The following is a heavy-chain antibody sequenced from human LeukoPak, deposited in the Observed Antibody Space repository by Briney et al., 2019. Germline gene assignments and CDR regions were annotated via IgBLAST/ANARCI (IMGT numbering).Heavy chain of an antibody. Sequence: SETLSLTCAVYGGSFSGYYWSWIRQPPGKGLEWIGEINHSGSTNYNPSLKSRVTISVDTSKNQFSLKLSSVTAADTAVYYCAKIAARQRARYYYYYMDVWGKGTTVTVSS. V-gene: IGHV4-34*01. CDR1: GGSFSGYY. J-gene: IGHJ6*03. CDR3: AKIAARQRARYYYYYMDV. CDR2: INHSGST. D-gene: IGHD6-6*01.